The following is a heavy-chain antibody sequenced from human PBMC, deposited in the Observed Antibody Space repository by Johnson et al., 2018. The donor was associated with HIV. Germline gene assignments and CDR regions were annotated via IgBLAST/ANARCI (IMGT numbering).Heavy chain of an antibody. CDR1: GFTFSSYA. CDR2: IRYDGSNK. Sequence: QVQLVESGGGVVQPGGSLRLSCAASGFTFSSYAMHWVRQAPGKGLEWVAFIRYDGSNKYYADSVKGRFTISRDNSKNTLYLQMNSLRAEDTAVYYCAKDRRASDPRGAFDIWGQGTMVTVSS. CDR3: AKDRRASDPRGAFDI. J-gene: IGHJ3*02. V-gene: IGHV3-30*02.